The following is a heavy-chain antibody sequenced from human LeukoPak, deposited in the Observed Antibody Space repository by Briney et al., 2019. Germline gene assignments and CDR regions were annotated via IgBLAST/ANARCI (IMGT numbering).Heavy chain of an antibody. J-gene: IGHJ1*01. V-gene: IGHV3-11*01. CDR1: GFTFSNYY. Sequence: GGSLRLSCAASGFTFSNYYMTWIRQAPGKGLQWISFISDSGNTIYYADSVEGQFTISRDNAKNSLYLQMHSLRAEDTAMYYCARSTLPGRSGRTEFFQHWGQGTPVTVSS. CDR3: ARSTLPGRSGRTEFFQH. D-gene: IGHD6-19*01. CDR2: ISDSGNTI.